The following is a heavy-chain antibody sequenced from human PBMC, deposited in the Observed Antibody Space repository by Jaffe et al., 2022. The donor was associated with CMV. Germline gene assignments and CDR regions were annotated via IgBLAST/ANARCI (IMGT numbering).Heavy chain of an antibody. CDR2: TYYRSKWYN. V-gene: IGHV6-1*01. CDR3: ARDRSREYDILTGYYMVGFDP. D-gene: IGHD3-9*01. Sequence: QVQLQQSGPGLVKPSQTLSLTCAISGDSVSSNSAAWNWIRQSPSRGLEWLGRTYYRSKWYNDYAVSVKSRITINPDTSKNQFSLQLNSVTPEDTAVYYCARDRSREYDILTGYYMVGFDPWGQGTLVTVSS. J-gene: IGHJ5*02. CDR1: GDSVSSNSAA.